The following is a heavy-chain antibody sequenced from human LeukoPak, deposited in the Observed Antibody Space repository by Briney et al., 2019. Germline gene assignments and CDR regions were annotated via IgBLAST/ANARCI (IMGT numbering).Heavy chain of an antibody. V-gene: IGHV4-39*01. CDR3: ARHRGSSSLFDY. Sequence: PSETLSLTCTVSGGSISSNDYYWDWIRQPPGMGLEYIGSIYYSGSTYYNPSLKSRVTISVDTSKNQFSLKLSSVTAADTAVYYCARHRGSSSLFDYWGQGTLVTVSS. CDR2: IYYSGST. J-gene: IGHJ4*02. D-gene: IGHD6-6*01. CDR1: GGSISSNDYY.